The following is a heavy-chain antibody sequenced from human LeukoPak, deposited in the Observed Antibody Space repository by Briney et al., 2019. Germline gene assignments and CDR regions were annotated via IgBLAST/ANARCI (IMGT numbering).Heavy chain of an antibody. CDR1: GFTFRIYA. D-gene: IGHD2-15*01. Sequence: GGSLRLSCAASGFTFRIYAMNWVRQAPGMGLEWVSYISTGSNTLYYAQCVKGRFTISRDDAKNSVYLQMDSLRADDTAVYYCARGAGSLDSWGQGTRVTVSS. CDR2: ISTGSNTL. J-gene: IGHJ4*02. V-gene: IGHV3-48*01. CDR3: ARGAGSLDS.